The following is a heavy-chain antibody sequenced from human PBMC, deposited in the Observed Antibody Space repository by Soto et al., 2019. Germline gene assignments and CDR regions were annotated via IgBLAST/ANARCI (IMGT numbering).Heavy chain of an antibody. V-gene: IGHV3-30*03. CDR2: ISNDALNK. CDR1: GFTFSGYG. CDR3: ARPRRDYYYYYGMGV. Sequence: QVQLVESGGGVVQPGRSLRLSCAASGFTFSGYGMHWVRQAPGKGLEWVAVISNDALNKYYADSVKGRFAISRDDSRNTLYLKMNSLRAEDTAVYYCARPRRDYYYYYGMGVWGQGTTVTVSS. J-gene: IGHJ6*02.